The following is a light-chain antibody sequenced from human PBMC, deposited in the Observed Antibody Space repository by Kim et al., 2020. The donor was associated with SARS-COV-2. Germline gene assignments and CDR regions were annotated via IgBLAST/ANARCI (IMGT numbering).Light chain of an antibody. V-gene: IGKV3-11*01. CDR2: DAS. Sequence: LLPGEKAPLPCRTSRSVTTNLAWYHQKPGQPPRLLTYDASNRATGIPARFSGSGSGTEFTLTISSLEPEDFAVYYCQQRESWPLTFGGGTKVDIK. J-gene: IGKJ4*01. CDR1: RSVTTN. CDR3: QQRESWPLT.